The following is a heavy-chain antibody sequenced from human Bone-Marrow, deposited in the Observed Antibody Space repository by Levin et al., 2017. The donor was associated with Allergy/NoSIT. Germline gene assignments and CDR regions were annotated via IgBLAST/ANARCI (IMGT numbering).Heavy chain of an antibody. Sequence: GGSLRLSCAASGFTFSHFVMHWVRQAPGKGLEWVALISDHGVTKSYADAVKGRFTISRDNSKDTVHLQMNSLRVEDTAVYYCAREGPFYENMPFREPNAFNLWGQGTMVTVSA. J-gene: IGHJ3*01. CDR3: AREGPFYENMPFREPNAFNL. CDR1: GFTFSHFV. D-gene: IGHD1-14*01. CDR2: ISDHGVTK. V-gene: IGHV3-30*03.